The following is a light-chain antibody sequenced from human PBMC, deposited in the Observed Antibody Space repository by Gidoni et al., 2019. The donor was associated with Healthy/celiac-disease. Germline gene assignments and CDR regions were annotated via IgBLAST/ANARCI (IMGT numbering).Light chain of an antibody. CDR3: QKYNSASWT. Sequence: DIQMNQSPSSLSASVRDRVTITCRESQGISNYLAWYQQKPGKVPKLLIYAASTLQSGVPSRFSGSGSGTDFTLTISSLQPEDVATYYCQKYNSASWTFXQXTKVEIK. J-gene: IGKJ1*01. V-gene: IGKV1-27*01. CDR1: QGISNY. CDR2: AAS.